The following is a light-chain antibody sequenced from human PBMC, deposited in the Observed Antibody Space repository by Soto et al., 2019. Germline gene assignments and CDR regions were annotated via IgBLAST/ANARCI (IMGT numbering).Light chain of an antibody. CDR2: GAS. Sequence: EIVLTQSPGTLSLSPGERATHSCRASRTISNSLISLYQQKLGQAPRLLLYGASSSATGIPDRFIGSGSGTDFTLTISRLEPEDFAVYACQQYGRAPITFGPGTRLEIK. CDR1: RTISNSL. CDR3: QQYGRAPIT. V-gene: IGKV3-20*01. J-gene: IGKJ5*01.